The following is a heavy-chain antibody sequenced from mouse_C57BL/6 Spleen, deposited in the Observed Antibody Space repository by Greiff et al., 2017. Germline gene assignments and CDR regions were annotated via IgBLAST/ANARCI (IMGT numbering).Heavy chain of an antibody. D-gene: IGHD1-1*01. V-gene: IGHV1-64*01. Sequence: VQLQQPGAELVKPGASVKLSCKASGYTFTSYWMHWVKQRPGQGLEWIGMIHPNSGSTNYNEKFKRKATLTVDKSSSTAYMQLSSLTSEDSAVYYCARYYYGSSYEMDYWGQGTSVTVSS. J-gene: IGHJ4*01. CDR3: ARYYYGSSYEMDY. CDR2: IHPNSGST. CDR1: GYTFTSYW.